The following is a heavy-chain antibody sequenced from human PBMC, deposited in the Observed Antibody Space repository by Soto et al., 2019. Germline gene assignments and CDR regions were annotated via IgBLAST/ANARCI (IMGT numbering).Heavy chain of an antibody. J-gene: IGHJ5*02. D-gene: IGHD3-3*01. Sequence: GASVKVSCKASGYTFTGYYMLWVRQAPGQGLEWMGWINPNSGGTNYAQKFQGWVTMTRDTSISTAYMELSSLRSEDTAVYYCAKGVLRFFMLRPNWFDPWGQGTLVTVSS. CDR2: INPNSGGT. CDR3: AKGVLRFFMLRPNWFDP. V-gene: IGHV1-2*04. CDR1: GYTFTGYY.